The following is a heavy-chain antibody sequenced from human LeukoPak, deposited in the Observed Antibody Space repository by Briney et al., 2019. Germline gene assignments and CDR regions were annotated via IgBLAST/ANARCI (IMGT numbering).Heavy chain of an antibody. CDR3: AKVPLGTAMVWGRYYFDY. V-gene: IGHV3-23*01. CDR2: ISGSGGST. Sequence: GGSLRLSCAASGFTFSSYAMSWVRQAPGKGLEWVSAISGSGGSTYYADSVKGRFTISRDNSKNTLYLQMNSLRAEDTAVYYCAKVPLGTAMVWGRYYFDYWGQGTLVTVSS. CDR1: GFTFSSYA. D-gene: IGHD5-18*01. J-gene: IGHJ4*02.